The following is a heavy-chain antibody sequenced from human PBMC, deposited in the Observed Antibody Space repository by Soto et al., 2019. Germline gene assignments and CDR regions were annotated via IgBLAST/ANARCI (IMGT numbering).Heavy chain of an antibody. CDR1: GGSFSSYA. CDR3: ARDRMDIVLMVYASGWFDP. Sequence: ASVKVSCKASGGSFSSYAISWVRQAPGQGLEWREGIFPIFGTANYAQKFQGRVTITADESTSTAYMARSSLRSEDTSVYYCARDRMDIVLMVYASGWFDPWGQGTLVTVSS. J-gene: IGHJ5*02. CDR2: IFPIFGTA. D-gene: IGHD2-8*01. V-gene: IGHV1-69*13.